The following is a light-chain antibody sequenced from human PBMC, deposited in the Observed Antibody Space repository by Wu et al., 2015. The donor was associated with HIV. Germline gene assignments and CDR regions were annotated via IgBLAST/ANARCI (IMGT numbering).Light chain of an antibody. Sequence: TVMTQSPVTLSVSPGERATLSCRASQSVGSNLAWYQQKPGQAPRLLIQGASNRATGIPARFSGSGSGTEFTLTISSTQSEDFAVYYCQQYNNWPWTFGQGTRLEIK. CDR2: GAS. CDR1: QSVGSN. J-gene: IGKJ1*01. CDR3: QQYNNWPWT. V-gene: IGKV3-15*01.